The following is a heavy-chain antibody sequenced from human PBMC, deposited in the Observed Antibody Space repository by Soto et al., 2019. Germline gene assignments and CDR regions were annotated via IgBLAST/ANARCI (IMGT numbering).Heavy chain of an antibody. D-gene: IGHD3-10*01. CDR2: VFPGDSDT. Sequence: GESLKISCKGSGFTFTSYWIAWVRQMPGKGPEWMGVVFPGDSDTRYSPSFQGQVILSADKSTSTAYLQWSSLKAPDSAIYYCARQGEGFYQRQIDFWGQGTLVKVSS. J-gene: IGHJ4*02. CDR3: ARQGEGFYQRQIDF. CDR1: GFTFTSYW. V-gene: IGHV5-51*01.